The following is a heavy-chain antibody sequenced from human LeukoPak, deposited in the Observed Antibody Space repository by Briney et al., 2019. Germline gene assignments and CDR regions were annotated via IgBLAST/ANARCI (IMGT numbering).Heavy chain of an antibody. J-gene: IGHJ5*02. Sequence: SETLSLTCTVSGASISSYYWTWIRQPPGKGLECIGYIYYSGNTNYNPSLKSRVTISVDMSKNQLSLKLSSVTAADTAVYYCATGFNWFDPWGQGTLVTVSS. CDR1: GASISSYY. V-gene: IGHV4-59*01. CDR2: IYYSGNT. CDR3: ATGFNWFDP.